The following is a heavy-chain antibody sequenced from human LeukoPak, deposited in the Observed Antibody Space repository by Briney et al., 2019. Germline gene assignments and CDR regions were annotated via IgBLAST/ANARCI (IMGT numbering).Heavy chain of an antibody. V-gene: IGHV3-48*03. Sequence: GGSLRLSCAASGFTFSSYGMNWVRQAPGKGLEWVSYISSSGSTIYYADSVKGRFTISRDNAKNSLYLQMNSLRAEDTAVYYCARGPGGEAARQDYYYYYMDVWGKGTTVTVSS. CDR2: ISSSGSTI. D-gene: IGHD6-6*01. J-gene: IGHJ6*03. CDR1: GFTFSSYG. CDR3: ARGPGGEAARQDYYYYYMDV.